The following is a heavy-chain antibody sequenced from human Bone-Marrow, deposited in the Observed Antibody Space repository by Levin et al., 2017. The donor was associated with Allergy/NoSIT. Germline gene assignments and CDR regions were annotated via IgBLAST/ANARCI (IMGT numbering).Heavy chain of an antibody. Sequence: SVKVSCKASGGTFSSYTISWVRQAPGQGLEWMGRIIPILGIANYAQKFQGRVTITADKSTSTAYMELSSLRSEDTAVYYCASTAARPHYYYGMDVWGQGTTVTVSS. D-gene: IGHD6-6*01. CDR3: ASTAARPHYYYGMDV. CDR1: GGTFSSYT. J-gene: IGHJ6*02. CDR2: IIPILGIA. V-gene: IGHV1-69*02.